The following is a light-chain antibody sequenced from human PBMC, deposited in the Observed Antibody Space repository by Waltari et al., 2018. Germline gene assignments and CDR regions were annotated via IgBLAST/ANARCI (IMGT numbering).Light chain of an antibody. CDR1: QSVGRS. Sequence: EIVFTQSPGTPSFFPGERATLSCRASQSVGRSLCWYQQKKSQAPRLLIYDASTKATGIPDRFSGGGSGTDFSLTISRLEHEDFAVYYCQMYVRLPATFGQGTKVEI. CDR3: QMYVRLPAT. J-gene: IGKJ1*01. CDR2: DAS. V-gene: IGKV3-20*01.